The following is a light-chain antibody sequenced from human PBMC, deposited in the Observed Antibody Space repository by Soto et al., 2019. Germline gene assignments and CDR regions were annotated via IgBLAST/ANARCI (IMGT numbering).Light chain of an antibody. CDR1: ISDVGGYNF. V-gene: IGLV2-14*03. J-gene: IGLJ1*01. Sequence: QSALTQPASVSGSPGQSITISCTGTISDVGGYNFVSWYQQYPGKAPKLMICDVSNRPSGVSNRFSGSKSGNTASLTISGLQAEYEADYYCSSFTGSNYVSGTGTKLTVL. CDR3: SSFTGSNYV. CDR2: DVS.